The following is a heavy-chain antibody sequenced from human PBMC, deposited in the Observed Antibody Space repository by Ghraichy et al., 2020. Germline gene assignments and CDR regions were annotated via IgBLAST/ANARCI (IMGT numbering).Heavy chain of an antibody. CDR1: GGSITSHY. CDR2: INYSGSS. V-gene: IGHV4-59*11. Sequence: ETLSLTCTVYGGSITSHYWSWIRQAPGKGLEWIGHINYSGSSDYNPSLKSRVTISVDTSKHRFSLKLSSVTAADTAVYYCARVRGFLIRAFDIWGQGTMVTVSS. CDR3: ARVRGFLIRAFDI. D-gene: IGHD3-3*01. J-gene: IGHJ3*02.